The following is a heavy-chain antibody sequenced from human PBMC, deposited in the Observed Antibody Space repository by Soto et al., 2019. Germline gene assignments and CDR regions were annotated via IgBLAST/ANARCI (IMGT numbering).Heavy chain of an antibody. V-gene: IGHV3-11*01. Sequence: GGSLRLSCAASGFTFSDYYMSWIRQAPGKGLEWVSYISSSGSTIYYADSVKGRFTISRDNAKNSLYLQMNSLRAEDTAVYYCARDRFDYYDSSGYWRFDPWGQGTLVTVSS. D-gene: IGHD3-22*01. CDR3: ARDRFDYYDSSGYWRFDP. CDR1: GFTFSDYY. J-gene: IGHJ5*02. CDR2: ISSSGSTI.